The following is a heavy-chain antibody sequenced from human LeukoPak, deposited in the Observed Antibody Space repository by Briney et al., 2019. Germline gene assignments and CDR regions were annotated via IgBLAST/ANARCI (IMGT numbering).Heavy chain of an antibody. J-gene: IGHJ3*01. D-gene: IGHD5-24*01. CDR1: GFTFSTYA. Sequence: GGSLRLSCAASGFTFSTYAMSWVRQAPGKGLEWVSLIASSGRNTYYTDSVRGRFTISRDNSKKTLSLQMNSLRVEDTAIYYCAKDIQLSAWGLGTMVTVSS. V-gene: IGHV3-23*01. CDR3: AKDIQLSA. CDR2: IASSGRNT.